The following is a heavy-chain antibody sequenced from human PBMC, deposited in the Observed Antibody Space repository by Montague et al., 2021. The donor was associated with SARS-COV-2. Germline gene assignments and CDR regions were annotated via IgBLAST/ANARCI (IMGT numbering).Heavy chain of an antibody. CDR2: INHSGST. V-gene: IGHV4-34*01. D-gene: IGHD4-17*01. Sequence: SETLSLTCGVYGGSFSGYHWSWIRQPPGEGLEWIGEINHSGSTNYNPSLKSRVTISVDTSKNQFSLKLSSVTAADTAVYYCARGRTVTTFYYYYYGMDVWGQGTTVTVSS. CDR3: ARGRTVTTFYYYYYGMDV. CDR1: GGSFSGYH. J-gene: IGHJ6*02.